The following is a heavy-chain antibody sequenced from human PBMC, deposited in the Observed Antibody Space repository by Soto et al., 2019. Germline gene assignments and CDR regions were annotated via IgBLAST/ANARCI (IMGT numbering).Heavy chain of an antibody. V-gene: IGHV4-39*07. D-gene: IGHD3-22*01. CDR2: IYYSGST. Sequence: SETLSLTCTVSGGSISSSSYYWGWIRQPPGKGLEWIGSIYYSGSTYYNPSLKSRVTISVDTSKNQFSLKLSSVTAADTAGYYCARDALSRDSIWGQGTLVTVSS. J-gene: IGHJ4*02. CDR3: ARDALSRDSI. CDR1: GGSISSSSYY.